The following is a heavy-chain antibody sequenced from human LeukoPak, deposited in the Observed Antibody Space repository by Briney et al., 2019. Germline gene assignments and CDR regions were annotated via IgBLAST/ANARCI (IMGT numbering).Heavy chain of an antibody. CDR2: MKLDGSEE. D-gene: IGHD2-15*01. Sequence: PGGSLRLSCAASGFTFSRYWMSWVRQAPGKGLEWVANMKLDGSEEYYVDSVKGRFTISRDNAKHSLYLQMNSLRVDDTAVYYCTRWARYCSGGSCYSWFDPWGQGTLVTVSS. CDR3: TRWARYCSGGSCYSWFDP. J-gene: IGHJ5*02. V-gene: IGHV3-7*01. CDR1: GFTFSRYW.